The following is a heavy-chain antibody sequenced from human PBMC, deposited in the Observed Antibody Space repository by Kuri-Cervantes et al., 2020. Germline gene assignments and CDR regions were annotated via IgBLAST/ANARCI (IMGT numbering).Heavy chain of an antibody. D-gene: IGHD3-10*01. V-gene: IGHV1-3*03. CDR2: LNAGTGST. CDR3: AREPREEELLPPYYHYYMDV. J-gene: IGHJ6*03. CDR1: GYRFTSYA. Sequence: GGSLRLSCKASGYRFTSYAIHWVRQAPGQGLEWMGWLNAGTGSTKYSQEFRGRISFTRDTSASAAYMELSSLRYEDTAIYYCAREPREEELLPPYYHYYMDVWGKGTTVTVSS.